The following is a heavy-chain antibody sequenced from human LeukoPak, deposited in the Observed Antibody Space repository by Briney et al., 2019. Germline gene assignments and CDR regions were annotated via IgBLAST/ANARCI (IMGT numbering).Heavy chain of an antibody. Sequence: GGSLRLSCAASGMTFERYAMHWVRHRPGKGLEWVGVISADGKADHADAVKGRFTVSRDNSKDSLSLQMSSLRDEDTALYYCATWAFYHDLDVWGQGTTVIVSS. D-gene: IGHD1-26*01. CDR1: GMTFERYA. CDR3: ATWAFYHDLDV. V-gene: IGHV3-43*02. CDR2: ISADGKA. J-gene: IGHJ6*02.